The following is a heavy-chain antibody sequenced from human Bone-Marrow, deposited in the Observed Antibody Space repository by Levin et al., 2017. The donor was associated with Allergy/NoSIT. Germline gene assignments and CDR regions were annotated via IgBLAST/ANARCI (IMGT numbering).Heavy chain of an antibody. CDR2: ISSRGDII. Sequence: PGGSLRLSCAASGFTFRSYEMNWVRQAPGKGLEWMSYISSRGDIIHYADSVKGRFTTSRDNAKNLLYLQMNSLRADDTAIYYCASLWVTDALDMWGQGTMVTVSS. D-gene: IGHD2-21*02. CDR3: ASLWVTDALDM. J-gene: IGHJ3*02. CDR1: GFTFRSYE. V-gene: IGHV3-48*03.